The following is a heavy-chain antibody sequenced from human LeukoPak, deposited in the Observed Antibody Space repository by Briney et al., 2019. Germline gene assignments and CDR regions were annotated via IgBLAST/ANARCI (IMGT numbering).Heavy chain of an antibody. CDR1: GFTFSNAW. D-gene: IGHD3-10*01. CDR3: TTDLWFGELFDY. V-gene: IGHV3-15*01. Sequence: PGGSLRLSCAASGFTFSNAWMSWVRQAPGKGLEWVGRIKSKTDGGTTDYAAPVKGRFTISRDDSKNTLYLQMNSLKTEDTAVYYCTTDLWFGELFDYWGQGTLVTVSS. CDR2: IKSKTDGGTT. J-gene: IGHJ4*02.